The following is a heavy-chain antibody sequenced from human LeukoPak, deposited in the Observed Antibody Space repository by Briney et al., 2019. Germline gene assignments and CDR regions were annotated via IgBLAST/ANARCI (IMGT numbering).Heavy chain of an antibody. Sequence: SETLSLTCTVSGGSISSGSYYWSWIRQPAGKGLEWIGRIYTSGSTNYNPSLKSRVTISVDTSKNQFSLKLSSVTAADTAVYYCARSPTKRVPEDYWGQGTLVTVSS. CDR1: GGSISSGSYY. D-gene: IGHD2-2*01. J-gene: IGHJ4*02. CDR2: IYTSGST. CDR3: ARSPTKRVPEDY. V-gene: IGHV4-61*02.